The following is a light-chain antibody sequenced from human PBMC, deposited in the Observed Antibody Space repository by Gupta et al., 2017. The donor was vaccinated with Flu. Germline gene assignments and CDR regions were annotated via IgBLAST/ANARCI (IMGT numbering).Light chain of an antibody. CDR1: QSLANN. CDR2: GAS. Sequence: GERATLSCRASQSLANNLAWFQQRPGQAPRLLIYGASTRGTTVPARFSGSGSGTDFTLTISSLQSEDFAVYYCQQYHNWPRTSGPGTKVEVK. J-gene: IGKJ1*01. V-gene: IGKV3-15*01. CDR3: QQYHNWPRT.